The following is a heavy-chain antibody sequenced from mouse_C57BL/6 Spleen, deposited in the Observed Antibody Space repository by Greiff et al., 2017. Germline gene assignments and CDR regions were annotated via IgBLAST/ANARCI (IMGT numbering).Heavy chain of an antibody. CDR2: IYPGSGNT. D-gene: IGHD1-1*01. CDR3: ARRYYGYYFDS. J-gene: IGHJ2*01. CDR1: GYTFTDYY. V-gene: IGHV1-76*01. Sequence: VQLQQSGAELVRPGASVKLSCKASGYTFTDYYINWVKQRPGQGLEWIARIYPGSGNTYYNEKFKGKATLTAEKSSSTAYMQLSSLTSEDSAVYFCARRYYGYYFDSWGQGTTLTVSS.